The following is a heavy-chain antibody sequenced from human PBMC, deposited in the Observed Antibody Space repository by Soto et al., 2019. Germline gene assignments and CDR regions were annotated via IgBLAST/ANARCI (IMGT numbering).Heavy chain of an antibody. J-gene: IGHJ4*02. CDR1: DGSVNSGNYY. Sequence: SETLSLTCSVSDGSVNSGNYYWSWIRQPPGKGLEWIGHIYYIGTTDYNPSLKSRVTISVDTSKNQFSLKVTSVTAADTAVYFCAREEKQLSRYGGDFDYWGQGTLVTVSS. D-gene: IGHD3-16*01. V-gene: IGHV4-61*01. CDR3: AREEKQLSRYGGDFDY. CDR2: IYYIGTT.